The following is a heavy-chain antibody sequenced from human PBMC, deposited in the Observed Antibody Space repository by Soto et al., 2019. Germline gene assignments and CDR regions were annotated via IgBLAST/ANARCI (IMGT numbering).Heavy chain of an antibody. V-gene: IGHV4-31*03. J-gene: IGHJ3*02. CDR2: VYFRGST. CDR3: ARDFPGLYCGGDCFYSQGAFDI. D-gene: IGHD2-21*02. Sequence: SETLSLTCTVSGDSISSGGYYWSWIRQHPGKGLEWIGSVYFRGSTHLNPSLKTRGTISVDTSKNKFSLKLSSVTAADTAVYYCARDFPGLYCGGDCFYSQGAFDIWGQGTMVTVSS. CDR1: GDSISSGGYY.